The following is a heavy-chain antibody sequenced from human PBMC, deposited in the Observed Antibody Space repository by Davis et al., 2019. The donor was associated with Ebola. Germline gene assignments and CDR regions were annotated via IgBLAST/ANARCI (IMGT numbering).Heavy chain of an antibody. J-gene: IGHJ4*02. CDR2: IYYTGNA. CDR3: SERGSSV. D-gene: IGHD3-10*01. CDR1: GVSISRPY. Sequence: PSETLSLTCTVSGVSISRPYWSWIRQPPGKRLEWIGSIYYTGNAYYNSSLASRATISVDTSKNQFSLKLTSVTAADTAMYYCSERGSSVWGQGTLVTVSS. V-gene: IGHV4-59*03.